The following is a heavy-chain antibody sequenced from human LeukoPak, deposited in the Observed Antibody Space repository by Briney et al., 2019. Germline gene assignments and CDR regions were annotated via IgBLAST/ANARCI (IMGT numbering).Heavy chain of an antibody. Sequence: SETLSLTCSVSGGSISSSTYYWGWIRQPPGKGLEWIGSIYYSGSTYYNPSLKSRVTISVDTSKNQFSLKLSSVTAADTAVYYCARDRVDTALGWGQGTLVTVSS. CDR2: IYYSGST. V-gene: IGHV4-39*07. CDR1: GGSISSSTYY. CDR3: ARDRVDTALG. D-gene: IGHD5-18*01. J-gene: IGHJ4*02.